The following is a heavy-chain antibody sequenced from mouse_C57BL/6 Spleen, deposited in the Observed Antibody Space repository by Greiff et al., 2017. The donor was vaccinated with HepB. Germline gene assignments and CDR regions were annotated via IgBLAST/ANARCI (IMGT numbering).Heavy chain of an antibody. CDR1: GYSITSGYY. J-gene: IGHJ1*03. CDR2: ISYDGSN. CDR3: ARAPYYDGSSPWYFDV. D-gene: IGHD1-1*01. Sequence: EVQRVESGPGLVKPSQSLSLTCSVTGYSITSGYYWNWIRQFPGNKLEWMGYISYDGSNNYNPSLKNRISITRDTSKNQFFLKLNSVTTEDTATYYCARAPYYDGSSPWYFDVWGTGTTVTVSS. V-gene: IGHV3-6*01.